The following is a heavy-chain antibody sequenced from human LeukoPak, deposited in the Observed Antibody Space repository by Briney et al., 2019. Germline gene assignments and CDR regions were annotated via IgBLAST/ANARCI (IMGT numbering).Heavy chain of an antibody. Sequence: GGSLILSCAASGFTFSSYWMHWVRQAPGKGLVWVSRINNDGSTSSYADSVKGRFTISRDNSKNTLFLQMSSLRAEDTAVYYCASPYSGYDYNFDYWGQGTLVTVSS. V-gene: IGHV3-74*01. D-gene: IGHD5-12*01. CDR3: ASPYSGYDYNFDY. J-gene: IGHJ4*02. CDR2: INNDGSTS. CDR1: GFTFSSYW.